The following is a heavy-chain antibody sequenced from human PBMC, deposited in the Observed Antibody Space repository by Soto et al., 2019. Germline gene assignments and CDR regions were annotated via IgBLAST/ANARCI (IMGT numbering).Heavy chain of an antibody. J-gene: IGHJ5*02. CDR1: GFIFENFG. D-gene: IGHD1-26*01. V-gene: IGHV3-23*01. Sequence: GGSLRLSCAASGFIFENFGMSWVRQAPGKGLEWISSISGSGFKKYYADSVKGRFTISRDNSKSTVYLELNNLSAEDTAVYHCAKNQGVELVPLATVDWFDPWGQGSGVTVSS. CDR2: ISGSGFKK. CDR3: AKNQGVELVPLATVDWFDP.